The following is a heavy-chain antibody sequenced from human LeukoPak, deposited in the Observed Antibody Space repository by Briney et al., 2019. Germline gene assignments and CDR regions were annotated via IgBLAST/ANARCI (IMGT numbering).Heavy chain of an antibody. D-gene: IGHD3-22*01. J-gene: IGHJ4*02. Sequence: GGSLRLSCAASGFTFSSYAMSWVRQAPGKGLEWVSAISGSGGSTYYADSVKGRFTISRDNAKNSLFLQMNSLRAEDTAVYYCARAYYYDTSGYYKYWGQGTLVTVSS. V-gene: IGHV3-23*01. CDR2: ISGSGGST. CDR3: ARAYYYDTSGYYKY. CDR1: GFTFSSYA.